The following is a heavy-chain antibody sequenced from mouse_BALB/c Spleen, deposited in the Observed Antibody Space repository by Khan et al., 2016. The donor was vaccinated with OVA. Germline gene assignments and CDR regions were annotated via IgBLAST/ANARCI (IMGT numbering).Heavy chain of an antibody. D-gene: IGHD1-3*01. CDR2: IYPPDSYT. Sequence: QVRLQQSGTELVRPGASVKLSCKASGYTFTNYWMNWVKQRPGQGLEWIGNIYPPDSYTNYNQKFKDKATLTADKSSSTAYMQLSSPTSEDSAVYYYTGVGVDGSLFAYWGQGTLVTVSA. CDR1: GYTFTNYW. J-gene: IGHJ3*01. V-gene: IGHV1-69*02. CDR3: TGVGVDGSLFAY.